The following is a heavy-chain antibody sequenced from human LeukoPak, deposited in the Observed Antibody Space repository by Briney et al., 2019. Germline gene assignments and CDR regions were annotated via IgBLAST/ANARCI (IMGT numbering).Heavy chain of an antibody. CDR1: AYTFTNYD. Sequence: ASVKVSCKASAYTFTNYDISWVRQAPGQGLEWMGWISAYSGDTNYAQKVQGRVTMTTDTSTSTAYMELRSLRSDDTAVYYCARDGMAARTSGMDVWGQGTTVTVSS. J-gene: IGHJ6*02. CDR2: ISAYSGDT. V-gene: IGHV1-18*01. CDR3: ARDGMAARTSGMDV. D-gene: IGHD6-6*01.